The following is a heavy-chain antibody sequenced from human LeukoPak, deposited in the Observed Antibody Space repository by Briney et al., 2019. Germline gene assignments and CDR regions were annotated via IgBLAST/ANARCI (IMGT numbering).Heavy chain of an antibody. CDR2: IYYSGST. Sequence: SETLSLTCTVSGGSISSYYWSWIWQPPGKGLEWIGYIYYSGSTNYNPSLKSRVTISVDTSKNQFSLKLSSVTAADTAVYYCARINGYNWDYWGQGTLVTVSS. CDR3: ARINGYNWDY. CDR1: GGSISSYY. V-gene: IGHV4-59*08. J-gene: IGHJ4*02. D-gene: IGHD5-24*01.